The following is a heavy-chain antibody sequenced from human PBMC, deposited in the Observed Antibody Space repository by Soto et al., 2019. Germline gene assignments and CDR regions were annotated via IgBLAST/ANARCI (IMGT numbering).Heavy chain of an antibody. Sequence: GGSLRLSCAASGFTVSSNYMSWVRQAPGKGLEWVSVIYSGGSTYYADSVKGRFTISRDNSKNTLYLQMNSLRAEDTAVYYCARDAWGEAYAFDIWGQGTMVTVSS. CDR2: IYSGGST. CDR3: ARDAWGEAYAFDI. D-gene: IGHD7-27*01. CDR1: GFTVSSNY. V-gene: IGHV3-66*01. J-gene: IGHJ3*02.